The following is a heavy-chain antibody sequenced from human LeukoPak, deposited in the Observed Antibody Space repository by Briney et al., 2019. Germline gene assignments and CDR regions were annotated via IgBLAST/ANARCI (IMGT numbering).Heavy chain of an antibody. D-gene: IGHD6-6*01. CDR1: GGSFSGYY. J-gene: IGHJ4*02. CDR2: INHSGST. V-gene: IGHV4-34*01. Sequence: PSETLSLTRAVYGGSFSGYYWSWIRQPPGKGLEWIGEINHSGSTNYNPSLKSRVTISVDTSKNQFSLKLSSVTAADTAVYYCARSQYSSSSRLGYDYWGQGTLVTVSS. CDR3: ARSQYSSSSRLGYDY.